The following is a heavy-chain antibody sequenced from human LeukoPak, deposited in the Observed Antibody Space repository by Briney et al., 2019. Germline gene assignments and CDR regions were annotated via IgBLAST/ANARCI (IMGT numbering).Heavy chain of an antibody. CDR3: ARDQVYYDFWSAS. J-gene: IGHJ5*02. V-gene: IGHV3-49*04. Sequence: PGRSLRLSCTGSGFTFGDYSMNWVRQAPGKGLEWVAFIRSKAHAGTTEYAASVKGRFTFSRDDSRSVAYLQMNNLRTEDTAVYYCARDQVYYDFWSASWGQGTLVTVSS. D-gene: IGHD3-3*01. CDR1: GFTFGDYS. CDR2: IRSKAHAGTT.